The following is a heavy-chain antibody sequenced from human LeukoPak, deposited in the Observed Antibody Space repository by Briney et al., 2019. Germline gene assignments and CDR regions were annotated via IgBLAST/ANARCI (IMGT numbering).Heavy chain of an antibody. V-gene: IGHV3-15*01. CDR1: GFTFSNAR. J-gene: IGHJ4*02. Sequence: GGSLRLSCAASGFTFSNARMGWVRQAPGKGLEWVGRIKSKTDGGTSDYAAPVKGRFTISRDDSKNTVYLQMNSLKTEDTAVYYWTAAEYGSGSYYNYYWGQGTLVTVSS. CDR2: IKSKTDGGTS. CDR3: TAAEYGSGSYYNYY. D-gene: IGHD3-10*01.